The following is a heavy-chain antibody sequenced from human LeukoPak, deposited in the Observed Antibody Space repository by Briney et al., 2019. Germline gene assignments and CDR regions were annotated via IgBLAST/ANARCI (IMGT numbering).Heavy chain of an antibody. CDR3: ARHSSSWDNYYYMDV. Sequence: GESLKISCKGSGYSLTSYWIGWERQMPGKGLEWMGIIYPGDSDTRYSPSFQGQVTISADKSISTAYLQWSSLKASDTSMYYCARHSSSWDNYYYMDVWGKGTTVTVSS. CDR2: IYPGDSDT. V-gene: IGHV5-51*01. D-gene: IGHD6-13*01. CDR1: GYSLTSYW. J-gene: IGHJ6*03.